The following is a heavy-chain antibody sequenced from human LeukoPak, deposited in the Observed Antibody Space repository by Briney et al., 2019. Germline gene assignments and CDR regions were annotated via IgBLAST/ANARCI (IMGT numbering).Heavy chain of an antibody. CDR3: ARKDIVATLDY. J-gene: IGHJ4*02. CDR2: ISSSSSTI. Sequence: GGSLRPSCVASGFTLSSYRMNWVRQAPGKGLEWVSYISSSSSTIYYADSVKGRFTISRDNAKNSLYLQMNSLRAEDTAVYYCARKDIVATLDYWGQGSLVTVSS. V-gene: IGHV3-48*01. CDR1: GFTLSSYR. D-gene: IGHD5-12*01.